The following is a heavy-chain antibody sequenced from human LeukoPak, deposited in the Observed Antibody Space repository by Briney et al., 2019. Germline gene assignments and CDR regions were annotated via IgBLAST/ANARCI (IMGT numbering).Heavy chain of an antibody. CDR2: ISSSGSTI. CDR1: GFTFSSYE. V-gene: IGHV3-48*03. J-gene: IGHJ6*02. CDR3: ARVTMVRGVVINWYYGMDV. D-gene: IGHD3-10*01. Sequence: GGSLRLSCAASGFTFSSYEMNWVRQAPGKGLEWVSYISSSGSTIYYADSVKGRFTISRDNAKNSLYLQMNSLRAEDTAVYYCARVTMVRGVVINWYYGMDVWGQGTTVTISS.